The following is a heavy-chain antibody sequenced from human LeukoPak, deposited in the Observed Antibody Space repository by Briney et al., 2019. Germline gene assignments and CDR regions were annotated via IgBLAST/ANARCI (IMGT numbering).Heavy chain of an antibody. CDR1: GVTVGKHY. J-gene: IGHJ4*02. V-gene: IGHV3-66*01. D-gene: IGHD6-13*01. Sequence: GGPQTLACAAYGVTVGKHYMIWALQAPGEGMECVSRIYSGGATNDADSVKGRFTISRDSSKNTLLLQLNRLRAEDTAVYDCARDPSAVALGSYGWGQGTLVTVS. CDR2: IYSGGAT. CDR3: ARDPSAVALGSYG.